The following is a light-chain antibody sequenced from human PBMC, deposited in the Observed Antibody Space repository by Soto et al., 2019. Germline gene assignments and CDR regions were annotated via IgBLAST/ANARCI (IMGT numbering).Light chain of an antibody. CDR3: QHYGRSLSIT. Sequence: EIVLTQSPGTLSLSPGERATISCGARQSISSNYLAWYQQKPGQAPRLLIYGASSRATGIPDRFSGSGSGTDLTLTISRLEPEDFAVYYCQHYGRSLSITFGHGTRLEIK. J-gene: IGKJ5*01. CDR1: QSISSNY. CDR2: GAS. V-gene: IGKV3-20*01.